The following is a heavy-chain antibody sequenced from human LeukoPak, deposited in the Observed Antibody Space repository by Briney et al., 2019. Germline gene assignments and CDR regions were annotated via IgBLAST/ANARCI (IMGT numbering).Heavy chain of an antibody. J-gene: IGHJ3*02. CDR2: ISGSGGST. Sequence: PGGSLRLSCAASGFTFSNYAMTWVRQAPGKGLEWVSTISGSGGSTYYADSVKGRFTISRDNAENSVYLQMNSLRDEDTAVYSCARAQTLFWEFDGFDIWGRGTKVTVSS. V-gene: IGHV3-23*01. CDR1: GFTFSNYA. CDR3: ARAQTLFWEFDGFDI. D-gene: IGHD3-3*01.